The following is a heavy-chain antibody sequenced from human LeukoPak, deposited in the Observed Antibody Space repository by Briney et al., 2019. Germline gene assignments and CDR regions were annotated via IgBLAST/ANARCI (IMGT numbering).Heavy chain of an antibody. Sequence: GASVKVSCKASGYTFTGYYMHWVRQAPGQGLEWMGWISTYNGNTNYAQNVQGRVTVTTDTSTRTAYMELRSLTSDDTAVYYCARSYDFWSASDYWGQGTLVTVSS. CDR3: ARSYDFWSASDY. J-gene: IGHJ4*02. CDR1: GYTFTGYY. D-gene: IGHD3-3*01. V-gene: IGHV1-18*04. CDR2: ISTYNGNT.